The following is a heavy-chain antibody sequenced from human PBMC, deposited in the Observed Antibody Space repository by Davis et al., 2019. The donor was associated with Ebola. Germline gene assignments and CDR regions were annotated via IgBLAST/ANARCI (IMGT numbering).Heavy chain of an antibody. V-gene: IGHV4-31*03. J-gene: IGHJ6*02. D-gene: IGHD2-2*01. CDR2: IYYSGST. CDR3: ARGGAVCSSTSCFYYYYGMDV. Sequence: SETLSLTCTVSGGSISSGGYYWSWIRQHPGKGLEWIGYIYYSGSTYYNPSLKSRVTISVDTSKNQFSLKLSSVTAADTAVYYCARGGAVCSSTSCFYYYYGMDVWGQGTTVTVSS. CDR1: GGSISSGGYY.